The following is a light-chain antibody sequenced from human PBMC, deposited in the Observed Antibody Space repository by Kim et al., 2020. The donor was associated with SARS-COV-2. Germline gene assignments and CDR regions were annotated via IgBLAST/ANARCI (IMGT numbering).Light chain of an antibody. J-gene: IGLJ2*01. Sequence: GQSITLSCTGTSNDVGGYSDVSWYQQHSGKVPKLLLFDVNNRPSGVSHRFSGSKSGNMASLTISGLQAEDEAHYYCCSYTVTSSLVFGVGTQLTVL. V-gene: IGLV2-14*03. CDR1: SNDVGGYSD. CDR3: CSYTVTSSLV. CDR2: DVN.